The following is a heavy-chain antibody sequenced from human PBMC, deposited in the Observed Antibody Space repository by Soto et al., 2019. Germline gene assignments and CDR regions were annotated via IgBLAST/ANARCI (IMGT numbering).Heavy chain of an antibody. CDR1: GGSISGSGYY. Sequence: LVMLCLPWTVSGGSISGSGYYRGWIRQPPGKGLEYIGSISYSGSTYYNPSLKSRVTVSVDTSKNQFSLRLSSVTAADAAVYYCARGNYYDSSGHAGRFDPLGQGTPVTVSS. J-gene: IGHJ5*02. V-gene: IGHV4-39*01. D-gene: IGHD3-22*01. CDR3: ARGNYYDSSGHAGRFDP. CDR2: ISYSGST.